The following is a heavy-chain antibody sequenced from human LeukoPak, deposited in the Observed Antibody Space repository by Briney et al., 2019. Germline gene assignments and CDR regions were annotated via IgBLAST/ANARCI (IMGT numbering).Heavy chain of an antibody. V-gene: IGHV1-2*01. D-gene: IGHD3-22*01. CDR1: GYTFTGYY. J-gene: IGHJ4*02. Sequence: ASLKVSCKASGYTFTGYYMHWVRQATGQRLEWMGRINPNSGGTNYAQRIQGRVTSTRDTSISTAYMDLSRLRSDDTAVYYCARVLYYYDSSGLRPLGYWGQGTLVTVSS. CDR2: INPNSGGT. CDR3: ARVLYYYDSSGLRPLGY.